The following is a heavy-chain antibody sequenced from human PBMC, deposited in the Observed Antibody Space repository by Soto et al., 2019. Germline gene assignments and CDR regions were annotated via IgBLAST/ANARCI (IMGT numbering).Heavy chain of an antibody. Sequence: QVQLVESGGGVVQPGRSLRLSCAASGFTFSSYGMHWVRQAPGKGLEWVAVISYDGSNKYYADSVKGRFTISRDNSKNTLYLQMNSLRAEDTAVYYCAKDWGIAVAGPYYYHGMDVWGQGTTVTVSS. CDR3: AKDWGIAVAGPYYYHGMDV. V-gene: IGHV3-30*18. CDR2: ISYDGSNK. CDR1: GFTFSSYG. D-gene: IGHD6-19*01. J-gene: IGHJ6*02.